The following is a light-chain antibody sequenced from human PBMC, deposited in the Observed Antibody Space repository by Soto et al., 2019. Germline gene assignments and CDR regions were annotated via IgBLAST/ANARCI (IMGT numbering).Light chain of an antibody. V-gene: IGKV1-9*01. CDR1: QDISTH. CDR2: AAS. CDR3: LQYHNLWA. J-gene: IGKJ1*01. Sequence: IQWTHTPSSPSASVGDSVTITCRASQDISTHIAWYQQKPGTAPKVLIYAASTLESGVPSRFSGSGSGTEFTLTISSLQSEDFTVYSWLQYHNLWAFGQGTKV.